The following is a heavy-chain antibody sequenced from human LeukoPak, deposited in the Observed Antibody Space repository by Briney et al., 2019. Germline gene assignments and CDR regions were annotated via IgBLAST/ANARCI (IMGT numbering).Heavy chain of an antibody. Sequence: SETLSLTCAVSGASISSGNWWSWVRQPPEKGLEWIGDIYHSGSTNYNPSLKSRVTISVDKSKNQFSLKLSSLTAADTAVYYCARKYDSTGHYCHFDYWGRGTLVTVSS. CDR2: IYHSGST. V-gene: IGHV4-4*02. D-gene: IGHD3-22*01. CDR1: GASISSGNW. J-gene: IGHJ4*02. CDR3: ARKYDSTGHYCHFDY.